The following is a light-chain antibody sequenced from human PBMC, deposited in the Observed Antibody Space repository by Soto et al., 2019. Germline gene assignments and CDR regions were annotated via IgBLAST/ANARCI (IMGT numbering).Light chain of an antibody. CDR3: SAYTSSSTSVV. V-gene: IGLV2-14*03. Sequence: QSALTQPASVSGSPGLSITISCTGTSSDVGGYNYVSWYQHHPGKAPKLMIYDVSNRPSGVSNRFSGSKSGNTASLTISGLQAEDEADYYCSAYTSSSTSVVFGGGTKLTVL. J-gene: IGLJ2*01. CDR1: SSDVGGYNY. CDR2: DVS.